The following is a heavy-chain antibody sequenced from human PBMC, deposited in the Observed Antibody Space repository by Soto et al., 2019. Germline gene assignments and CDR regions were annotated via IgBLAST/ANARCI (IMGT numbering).Heavy chain of an antibody. Sequence: GGSLRLSCSGAGFNFNNHVINWVRQAPGKGLEWVASISNSDDVGFYADSVRGRFSVTRDRSTNTLHLQMDYVQVEDTGIYYCAKTVGATKLEDHWGQGTLVTVSS. D-gene: IGHD1-26*01. CDR1: GFNFNNHV. V-gene: IGHV3-23*01. J-gene: IGHJ4*02. CDR3: AKTVGATKLEDH. CDR2: ISNSDDVG.